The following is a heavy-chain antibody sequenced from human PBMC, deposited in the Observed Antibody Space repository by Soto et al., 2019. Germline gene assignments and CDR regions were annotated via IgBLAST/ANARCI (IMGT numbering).Heavy chain of an antibody. CDR2: INHSGST. J-gene: IGHJ5*02. V-gene: IGHV4-34*01. Sequence: SETLSLTCAVYGGSFSGYYWSWIRQPPGKGLEWIGEINHSGSTNYNPSLKSRVTISVDTSKNQFSLKLSSVTAADTAVYYCAREYVDIRNWFDPWGQGTLVTVSS. CDR3: AREYVDIRNWFDP. CDR1: GGSFSGYY. D-gene: IGHD5-12*01.